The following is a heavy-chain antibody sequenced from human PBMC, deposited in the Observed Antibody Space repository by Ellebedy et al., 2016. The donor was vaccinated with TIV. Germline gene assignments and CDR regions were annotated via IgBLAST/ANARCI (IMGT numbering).Heavy chain of an antibody. D-gene: IGHD7-27*01. V-gene: IGHV3-48*04. CDR3: ARDMAWGNERVNDAFDI. J-gene: IGHJ3*02. CDR1: GFTFTPYS. Sequence: GGSLRLSCTASGFTFTPYSMNWVRQAPGKGLEWISYISGSSITLYYAASVKGRFTISRDNAKNSLYLQMNGLGAEDTAVYFCARDMAWGNERVNDAFDIWGHGTMVTVSS. CDR2: ISGSSITL.